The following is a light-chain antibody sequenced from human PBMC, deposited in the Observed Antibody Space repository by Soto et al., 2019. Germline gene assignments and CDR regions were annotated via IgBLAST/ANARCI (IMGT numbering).Light chain of an antibody. V-gene: IGKV2-28*01. Sequence: DIVIAQSPLSLPVTPGEPASISCRSSQSLLHSNGYNYLDWYLQKPGQSPQLLIYSGSNRASGVPDRFSGSGSGTDFTLKISRVEAEDVGVYYCMQALQTPPTFGQGTKLEIK. CDR2: SGS. J-gene: IGKJ2*01. CDR1: QSLLHSNGYNY. CDR3: MQALQTPPT.